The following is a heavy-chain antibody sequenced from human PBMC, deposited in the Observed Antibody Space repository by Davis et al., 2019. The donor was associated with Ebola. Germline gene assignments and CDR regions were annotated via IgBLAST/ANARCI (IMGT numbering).Heavy chain of an antibody. D-gene: IGHD2-8*01. CDR2: LSASGFT. CDR3: ANEYCTNGVCYEDYFDY. Sequence: GESLKISCAASGFTFRNYAMSWVRQAPGKGLEWVSALSASGFTYYADSVKGRFTISRDNSKNTLYLQMNSLRAEDTAVYYCANEYCTNGVCYEDYFDYWGQGTLVTVSS. J-gene: IGHJ4*02. V-gene: IGHV3-23*01. CDR1: GFTFRNYA.